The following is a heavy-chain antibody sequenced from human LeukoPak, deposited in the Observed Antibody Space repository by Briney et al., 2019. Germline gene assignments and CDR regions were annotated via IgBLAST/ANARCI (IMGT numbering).Heavy chain of an antibody. CDR3: AKETPNTGWFDP. V-gene: IGHV1-46*01. Sequence: ASVKVSCKPSGHTFTTYYVHLVRQAPGQGLEWMGVINPSGDGTNYPQRFQGRVTLTRDTSTSTVYMELSSLRSEDTAIYYCAKETPNTGWFDPWGQGTLVTVPS. CDR2: INPSGDGT. D-gene: IGHD1-14*01. J-gene: IGHJ5*02. CDR1: GHTFTTYY.